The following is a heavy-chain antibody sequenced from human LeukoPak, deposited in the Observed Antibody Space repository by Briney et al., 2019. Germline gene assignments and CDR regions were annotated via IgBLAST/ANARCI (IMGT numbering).Heavy chain of an antibody. Sequence: GGSLRLSCAASGFTFSSYGMHWVRQAPGKGLEWVAVISYDGSNKYYADSVKGRITISRGNSKNTLYLQMNSLRAEDTAVYYCARADYYGSGSSFDYWGQGTLVTVSS. CDR2: ISYDGSNK. J-gene: IGHJ4*02. CDR3: ARADYYGSGSSFDY. D-gene: IGHD3-10*01. V-gene: IGHV3-30*03. CDR1: GFTFSSYG.